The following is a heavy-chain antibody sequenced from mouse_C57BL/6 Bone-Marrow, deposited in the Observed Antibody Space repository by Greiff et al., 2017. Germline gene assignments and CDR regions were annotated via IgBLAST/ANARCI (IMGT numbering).Heavy chain of an antibody. V-gene: IGHV1-50*01. D-gene: IGHD2-4*01. CDR2: IDPSDSYT. CDR1: GYTFTSYW. Sequence: QVQLQQPGAELVKPGASVKLSCKASGYTFTSYWMQWVKQRPGQGLEWIGEIDPSDSYTNYNQKFKGKATLTVDTSSSTAYMQLSSLTSEDSAVYYCARGDYDGDGRARWGQGTSVTVSS. J-gene: IGHJ4*01. CDR3: ARGDYDGDGRAR.